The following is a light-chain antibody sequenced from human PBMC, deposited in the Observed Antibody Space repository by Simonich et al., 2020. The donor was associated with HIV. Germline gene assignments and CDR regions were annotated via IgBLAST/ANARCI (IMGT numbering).Light chain of an antibody. CDR1: RSVLYSSNNKNY. V-gene: IGKV4-1*01. Sequence: DIVMTQSPDSLAVSLGERATINCKSSRSVLYSSNNKNYLAWYQQKPGQPPNLLIYWASTRASGVPDRFSASGSGTDFTLTSRSLQSEDFAVYYCQQYNKWPYTFGQGTKLEIK. J-gene: IGKJ2*01. CDR2: WAS. CDR3: QQYNKWPYT.